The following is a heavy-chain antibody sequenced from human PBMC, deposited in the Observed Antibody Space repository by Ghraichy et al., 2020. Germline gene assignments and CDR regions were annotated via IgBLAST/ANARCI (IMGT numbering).Heavy chain of an antibody. D-gene: IGHD3-9*01. J-gene: IGHJ6*03. CDR1: GGSISSSSYY. V-gene: IGHV4-39*01. Sequence: SETLSLTCTVSGGSISSSSYYWGWIRQPPGKGLEWIGSIYYSGSTYYNPSLKSRVTISVDTSKNQFSLKLSSVTAADTAVYYCARLYYDILTGSPFGDMDVWGKGTTVTVSS. CDR2: IYYSGST. CDR3: ARLYYDILTGSPFGDMDV.